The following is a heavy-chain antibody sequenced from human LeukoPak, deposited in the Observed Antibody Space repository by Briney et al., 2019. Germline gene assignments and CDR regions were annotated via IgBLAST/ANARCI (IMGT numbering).Heavy chain of an antibody. CDR2: ISLAGQT. V-gene: IGHV4/OR15-8*02. CDR3: SRESGPFCPFGY. J-gene: IGHJ4*02. CDR1: GGSISGTNW. Sequence: SETLSLTCGVSGGSISGTNWWGWVRQPPGQGLEWIGEISLAGQTNYNPSLNGRVTMSLDKSSNQLSLHLTSVTAADTATYFCSRESGPFCPFGYWGQGTLVIVSS. D-gene: IGHD1-26*01.